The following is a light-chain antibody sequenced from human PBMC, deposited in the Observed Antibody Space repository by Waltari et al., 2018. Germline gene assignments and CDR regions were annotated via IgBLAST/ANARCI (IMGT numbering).Light chain of an antibody. CDR3: CSYTGSSTSYG. J-gene: IGLJ1*01. Sequence: QSALSPPASVSGSPGQSLTITCTGTSTDLASYNLVAWYQHHPNRAPKLIIYEATKRPSAISHRFSGAKSGATASLRISGRQADDEADYYCCSYTGSSTSYGCGGGTNVTVL. V-gene: IGLV2-23*01. CDR2: EAT. CDR1: STDLASYNL.